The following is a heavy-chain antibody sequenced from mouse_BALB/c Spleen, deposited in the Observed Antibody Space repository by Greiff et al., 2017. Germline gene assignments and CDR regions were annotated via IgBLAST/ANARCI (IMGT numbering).Heavy chain of an antibody. Sequence: EVNVVESGGGLVKPGGSLKLSCAASGFTFSDYYMYWVRQTPEKRLEWVATISDGGSYTYYPDSVKGRFTISRDNAKNNLYLQMSSLKSEDTAMYYCARALYYDYDGFAYWGQGTLVTVSA. CDR2: ISDGGSYT. J-gene: IGHJ3*01. D-gene: IGHD2-4*01. V-gene: IGHV5-4*02. CDR1: GFTFSDYY. CDR3: ARALYYDYDGFAY.